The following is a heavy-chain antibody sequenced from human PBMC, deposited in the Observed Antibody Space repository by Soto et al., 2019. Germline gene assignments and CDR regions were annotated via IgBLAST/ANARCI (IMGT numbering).Heavy chain of an antibody. CDR2: ISGSGGSI. CDR1: GFTFSTYA. CDR3: VKGYWKGDV. J-gene: IGHJ6*02. D-gene: IGHD1-1*01. Sequence: EVQLLESGGGLVQPGGSLRLSCAASGFTFSTYAMNWVRQAPGNGLEWVSAISGSGGSIHYADSVKGRFTISRDNSKNTLDLQRNSLRDEDTAVYHCVKGYWKGDVWGQGTTVTGSS. V-gene: IGHV3-23*01.